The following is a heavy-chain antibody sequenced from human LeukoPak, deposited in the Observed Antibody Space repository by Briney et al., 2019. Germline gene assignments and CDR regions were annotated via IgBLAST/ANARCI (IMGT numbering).Heavy chain of an antibody. Sequence: GASVKVSCKAPGYTFTGYYMHWVRQAPGQGLEWMGWINPNSGGTNYAQKFQGRVTMTRDTSISTAYMELSRLRSDDTAVYYCARSTGYLYYFDYWGQGTLVTVSS. D-gene: IGHD3-9*01. CDR3: ARSTGYLYYFDY. CDR1: GYTFTGYY. CDR2: INPNSGGT. V-gene: IGHV1-2*02. J-gene: IGHJ4*02.